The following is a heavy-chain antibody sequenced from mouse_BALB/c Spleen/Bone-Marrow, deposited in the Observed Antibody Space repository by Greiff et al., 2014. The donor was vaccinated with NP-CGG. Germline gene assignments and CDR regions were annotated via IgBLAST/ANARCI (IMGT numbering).Heavy chain of an antibody. Sequence: VMLVESGGGLVQPGGSRKLSCAASGFXXSXXGMXXXXXXXXXXXXXVAYISSGSSPIFYADTVKGRFTISRDNPKNTLFLQMTSLXSEDTAIYXXXRGGNWEDFDYWGQGTTLTVSS. J-gene: IGHJ2*01. CDR1: GFXXSXXG. CDR2: ISSGSSPI. D-gene: IGHD4-1*01. CDR3: XRGGNWEDFDY. V-gene: IGHV5-17*02.